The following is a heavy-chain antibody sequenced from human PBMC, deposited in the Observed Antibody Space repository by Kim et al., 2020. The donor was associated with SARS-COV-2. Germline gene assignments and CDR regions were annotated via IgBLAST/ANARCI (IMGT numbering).Heavy chain of an antibody. D-gene: IGHD3-10*01. Sequence: GGSLRLSCAASGFTFSSYEMNWVRQAPGKGLEWVSYISSSGSTIYYADSVKGRFTISRDNAKNSLYLQMNSLRAEDTAVYYCARDRAMVRGVPRDYWGQGTLVTVSS. V-gene: IGHV3-48*03. J-gene: IGHJ4*02. CDR1: GFTFSSYE. CDR3: ARDRAMVRGVPRDY. CDR2: ISSSGSTI.